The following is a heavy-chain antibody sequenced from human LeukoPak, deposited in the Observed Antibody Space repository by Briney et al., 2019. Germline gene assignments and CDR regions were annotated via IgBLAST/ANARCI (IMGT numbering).Heavy chain of an antibody. CDR3: ARWASNSHDC. CDR1: GFTFGGYY. V-gene: IGHV3-21*01. CDR2: IGSASSYI. D-gene: IGHD5-18*01. J-gene: IGHJ4*02. Sequence: GGSLRLSCAASGFTFGGYYMNWVRQAPGKGLEWVSSIGSASSYIYYADSVKGRFTISRDNAKNSLYPQMSSLRAEDTAVYYCARWASNSHDCWGQGTLVTVSS.